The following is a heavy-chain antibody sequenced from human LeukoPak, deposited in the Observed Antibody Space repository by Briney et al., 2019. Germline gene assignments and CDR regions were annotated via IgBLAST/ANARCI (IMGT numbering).Heavy chain of an antibody. D-gene: IGHD1-26*01. CDR1: GGSISSYY. Sequence: SETLSLTCTVSGGSISSYYWSWIRQPPGKGLEWIGYIYYSGSTNHNPSLKSRVTISVDTSKNQFSLKLSSVTAADTAVYYCARAPGSGRFADFDYWGQGTLVTVSS. J-gene: IGHJ4*02. V-gene: IGHV4-59*01. CDR3: ARAPGSGRFADFDY. CDR2: IYYSGST.